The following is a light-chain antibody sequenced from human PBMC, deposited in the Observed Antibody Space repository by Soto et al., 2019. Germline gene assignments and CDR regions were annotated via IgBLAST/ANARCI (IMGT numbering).Light chain of an antibody. J-gene: IGLJ1*01. CDR3: AAWDDSLNGYV. CDR2: SNN. Sequence: QPALTQPPSASGTPGQRVTISCSGRSSNIGSNTVNWYQQLPGTAPKLLIYSNNQRPSGVPDRFSGSKSGTSASLAISGLQSEDEADYYCAAWDDSLNGYVFGTGTKVTVL. CDR1: SSNIGSNT. V-gene: IGLV1-44*01.